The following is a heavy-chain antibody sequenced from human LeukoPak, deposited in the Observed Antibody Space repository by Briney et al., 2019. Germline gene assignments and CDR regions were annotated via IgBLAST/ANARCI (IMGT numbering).Heavy chain of an antibody. CDR3: ATVGRSSWYADY. D-gene: IGHD6-19*01. J-gene: IGHJ4*02. V-gene: IGHV3-15*01. Sequence: KPGGSLRLSCAASGFTFSYALMSWVRQAPGKRLEWVGPIKTKTDGETTDYAAAVKGRFTISREDSKKTLFLEMNSLKPEETSVYYCATVGRSSWYADYWGQGTLVTVSS. CDR2: IKTKTDGETT. CDR1: GFTFSYAL.